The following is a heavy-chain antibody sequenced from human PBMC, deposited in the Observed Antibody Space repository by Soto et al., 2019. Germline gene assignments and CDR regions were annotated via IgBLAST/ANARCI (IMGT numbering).Heavy chain of an antibody. J-gene: IGHJ3*02. CDR3: ANGYEGSGSSSDAIDI. Sequence: QVQLVQSGAEVKKPGSSVKVSCKASGGIINTYAFSWVRQAPGQGLEWMGGIIPIFGTANYAQKFQGRVTIIADDSVSTAYMELTSLKSEDTAMYYCANGYEGSGSSSDAIDIWGQGTMVTVSS. CDR2: IIPIFGTA. CDR1: GGIINTYA. V-gene: IGHV1-69*12. D-gene: IGHD3-10*01.